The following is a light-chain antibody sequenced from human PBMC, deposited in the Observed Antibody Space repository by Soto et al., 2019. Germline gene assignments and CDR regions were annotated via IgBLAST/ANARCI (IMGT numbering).Light chain of an antibody. CDR3: QQYNNWPPYT. V-gene: IGKV3-15*01. J-gene: IGKJ2*01. CDR1: ESVSSS. CDR2: GAS. Sequence: EIVMTQSPATLCVSPGERATLSCRASESVSSSLAWYQQKPGQAPRLLIYGASTRATGIPARFSGSGSGTEFTLTISSLQSEDFAVYYCQQYNNWPPYTFGQGTKVDIK.